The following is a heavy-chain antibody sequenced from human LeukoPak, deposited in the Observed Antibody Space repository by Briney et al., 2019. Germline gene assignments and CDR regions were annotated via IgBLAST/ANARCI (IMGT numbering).Heavy chain of an antibody. CDR1: GGSMSSYY. CDR3: ARDREVRGANHYYYYYYMDV. CDR2: IYTSGST. J-gene: IGHJ6*03. V-gene: IGHV4-4*07. D-gene: IGHD3-10*01. Sequence: SETLSLTCTVSGGSMSSYYWSWIRQPAGKGLEWIGRIYTSGSTNYNPSLKSRVTMSVDTSKNQFSLKLSSVTAADTAVYYCARDREVRGANHYYYYYYMDVWGKGTTVTVSS.